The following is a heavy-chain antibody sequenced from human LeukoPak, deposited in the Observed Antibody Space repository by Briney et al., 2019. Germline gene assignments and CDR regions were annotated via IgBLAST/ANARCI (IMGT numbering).Heavy chain of an antibody. J-gene: IGHJ4*02. CDR1: GGSISSSSYY. CDR2: IYYSGST. Sequence: MSSETLSLTCTVSGGSISSSSYYWGWIRQPPGKGLEWIGSIYYSGSTYYNPSLKSRVTISVDTSKNQFSLKLSSVTAADTAVYYCARHGYRGSGYYYHFGYWGQGTLVTVSS. V-gene: IGHV4-39*01. D-gene: IGHD3-22*01. CDR3: ARHGYRGSGYYYHFGY.